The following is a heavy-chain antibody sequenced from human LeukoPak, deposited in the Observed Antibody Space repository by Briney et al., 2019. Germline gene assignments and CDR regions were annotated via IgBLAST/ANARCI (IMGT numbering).Heavy chain of an antibody. CDR2: IYYSGST. Sequence: SETLSLTCTVSGGSISSNSYYWGWIRQPPGKGLKWIGSIYYSGSTYYNPSLKSRVTISADTSRNQFSRRLNSVTPAATSVYFCAKSNGYGLVDTWGQGTMVTVSS. D-gene: IGHD3-10*01. V-gene: IGHV4-39*07. CDR3: AKSNGYGLVDT. J-gene: IGHJ3*01. CDR1: GGSISSNSYY.